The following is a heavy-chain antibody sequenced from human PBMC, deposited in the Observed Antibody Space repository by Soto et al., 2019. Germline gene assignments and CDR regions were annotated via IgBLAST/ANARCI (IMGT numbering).Heavy chain of an antibody. V-gene: IGHV3-30-3*01. CDR3: ARDRKSPKRYYYHYGMDV. Sequence: PGGSLRLSCAASGFTFSSYAMHWVRQAPGKGLEWVAVISYDGSNKYYADSVKGRFTISRDNSKNTLYLQMNSLRAEDTAVYYCARDRKSPKRYYYHYGMDVWGQGTTVTVSS. CDR2: ISYDGSNK. J-gene: IGHJ6*02. CDR1: GFTFSSYA.